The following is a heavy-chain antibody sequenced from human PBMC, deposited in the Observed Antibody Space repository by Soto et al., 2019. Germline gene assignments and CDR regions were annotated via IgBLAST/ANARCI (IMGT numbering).Heavy chain of an antibody. Sequence: PSETLSLTCAVSGGSISSGGYSWSWIRQPPGKGLEWIGYIYHSGSTYYNPSLKSRVTISVDRSKNQFSLKLSSVTAADTAVYYCARSKRGSSSFDHFDYWGQGTLVTVCS. V-gene: IGHV4-30-2*01. CDR3: ARSKRGSSSFDHFDY. CDR1: GGSISSGGYS. J-gene: IGHJ4*02. D-gene: IGHD6-13*01. CDR2: IYHSGST.